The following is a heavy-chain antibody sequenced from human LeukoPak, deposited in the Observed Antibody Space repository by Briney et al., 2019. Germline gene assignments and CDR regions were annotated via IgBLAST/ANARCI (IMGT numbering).Heavy chain of an antibody. D-gene: IGHD3-10*01. V-gene: IGHV3-30-3*01. J-gene: IGHJ5*02. Sequence: GGSLRLSCAASGFTFSSYAMHWVRQAPGKGLEWVAVISYDGSNKYYADSVKGRFTISRDNSKNTLYLQMNSLRAEDTAVYYCAREITKSWFDPWGQGTLVTVSS. CDR2: ISYDGSNK. CDR3: AREITKSWFDP. CDR1: GFTFSSYA.